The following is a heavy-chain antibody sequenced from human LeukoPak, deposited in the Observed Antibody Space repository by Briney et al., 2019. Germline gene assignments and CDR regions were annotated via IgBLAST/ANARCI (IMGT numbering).Heavy chain of an antibody. V-gene: IGHV1-69*04. Sequence: SVKVSCKASGGTFSSYAISWVRQAPGQGLEWMGRIIPILGIANYAQKFQGRVTITADKSTSTAYMELSSLRSEDTAVYYCASLRSDSGSYGGYYFDYWGQGTLVTVSS. J-gene: IGHJ4*02. CDR1: GGTFSSYA. CDR3: ASLRSDSGSYGGYYFDY. CDR2: IIPILGIA. D-gene: IGHD1-26*01.